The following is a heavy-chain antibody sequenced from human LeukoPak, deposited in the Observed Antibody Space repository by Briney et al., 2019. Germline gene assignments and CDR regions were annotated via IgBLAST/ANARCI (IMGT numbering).Heavy chain of an antibody. J-gene: IGHJ4*02. CDR1: GFTFSSYW. CDR3: AREYCSGGSCYHDY. CDR2: IKQDGSEK. V-gene: IGHV3-7*01. D-gene: IGHD2-15*01. Sequence: GGSLRLSCAASGFTFSSYWMSWVRQAPGKGLEWVANIKQDGSEKYYADSVKGRFTISRDNAKNSLYLQMNSLRAEDTAVYYCAREYCSGGSCYHDYWGQGTLVTVSS.